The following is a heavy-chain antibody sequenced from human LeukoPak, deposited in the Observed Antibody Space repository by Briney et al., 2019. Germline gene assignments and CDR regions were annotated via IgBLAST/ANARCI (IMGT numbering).Heavy chain of an antibody. CDR2: IKQDGSEK. CDR1: GFTFSSYW. V-gene: IGHV3-7*01. D-gene: IGHD5-12*01. CDR3: AREHSGYDFPGRDYYYIDV. Sequence: GGSLRLSCAASGFTFSSYWMSWVRQAPGKGLEWVANIKQDGSEKYYVDSVKGRFTISRDNAKNSLYLQMNSLRAEDTAMYYCAREHSGYDFPGRDYYYIDVWGKGTTVTVSS. J-gene: IGHJ6*03.